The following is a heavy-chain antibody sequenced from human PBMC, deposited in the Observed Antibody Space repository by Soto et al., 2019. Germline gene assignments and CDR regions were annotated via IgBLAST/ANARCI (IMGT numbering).Heavy chain of an antibody. CDR3: ARDDSSGYYKVCDY. V-gene: IGHV1-18*01. Sequence: ASVKVSCKASGYTFTSYGISWVRQAPGQGLEWMGWISAYNGNTNYAQKRQGRVTMTTDTSTSTAYMELRSLRSDDTAVYYCARDDSSGYYKVCDYWGQGTQVTVSS. CDR1: GYTFTSYG. J-gene: IGHJ4*02. D-gene: IGHD3-22*01. CDR2: ISAYNGNT.